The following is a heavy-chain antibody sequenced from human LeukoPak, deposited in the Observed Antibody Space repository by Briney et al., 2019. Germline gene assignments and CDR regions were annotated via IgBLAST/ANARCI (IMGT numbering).Heavy chain of an antibody. J-gene: IGHJ6*02. Sequence: SETLSLTCAVYGGSFSGYYWSWIRQPPGKGLEWIGEINHSGSTNYNPSLKSRVTISVDTSKNQFSLKLSSVTAADTAVYYCARDSFIAALYYYGMDVWGQGTTVTVSS. CDR1: GGSFSGYY. D-gene: IGHD6-6*01. CDR3: ARDSFIAALYYYGMDV. CDR2: INHSGST. V-gene: IGHV4-34*01.